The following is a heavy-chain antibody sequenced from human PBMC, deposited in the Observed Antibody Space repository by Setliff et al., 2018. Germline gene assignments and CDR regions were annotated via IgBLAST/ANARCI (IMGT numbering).Heavy chain of an antibody. J-gene: IGHJ4*02. V-gene: IGHV1-69*13. CDR3: ARRLAGFRKSHSFDS. Sequence: SVKVSCKASGGTFNMFSIPWVRQAPGQGLEWMGGTIPVFGTANYAQKFQDRVTITADDSSSTAYMEVSSLRSDDAAVYYCARRLAGFRKSHSFDSWGQGTLVTVSS. CDR1: GGTFNMFS. CDR2: TIPVFGTA. D-gene: IGHD2-21*01.